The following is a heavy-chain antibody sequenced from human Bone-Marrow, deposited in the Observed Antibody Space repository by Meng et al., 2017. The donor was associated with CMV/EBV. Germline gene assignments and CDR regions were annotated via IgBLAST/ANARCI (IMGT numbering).Heavy chain of an antibody. CDR2: IYSGGST. CDR3: ARGASEI. D-gene: IGHD5-24*01. J-gene: IGHJ4*02. CDR1: GFTFSKAW. V-gene: IGHV3-53*01. Sequence: LSLTCAASGFTFSKAWMSWVRQAPGKGLEWVSVIYSGGSTYYADSVKGRFTISRDNSKNTLYLQMNSLRAEDTAVYYCARGASEIWGQGTLVTVSS.